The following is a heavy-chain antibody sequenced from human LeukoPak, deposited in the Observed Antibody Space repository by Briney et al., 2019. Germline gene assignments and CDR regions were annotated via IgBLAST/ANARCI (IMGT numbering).Heavy chain of an antibody. CDR1: GFTFSSYA. V-gene: IGHV3-23*01. D-gene: IGHD1-26*01. CDR2: ISGSGGST. CDR3: VREGGATSHGAFDI. Sequence: PGGSLRLSCAASGFTFSSYAMSWVRQAPGKGLEWVSAISGSGGSTYYADSVKGRFTISRDNSKNTLYLQMNSLRIEDTAVYYCVREGGATSHGAFDIWGQGTMGTVSS. J-gene: IGHJ3*02.